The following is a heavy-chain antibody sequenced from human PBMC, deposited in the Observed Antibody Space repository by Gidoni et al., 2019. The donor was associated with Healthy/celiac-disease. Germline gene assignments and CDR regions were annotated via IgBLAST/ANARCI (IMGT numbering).Heavy chain of an antibody. V-gene: IGHV3-9*01. CDR1: GFTFDDYA. D-gene: IGHD6-19*01. CDR2: ISGNSGSI. Sequence: EVQLVESGGGLVQPGRSLRLSCAASGFTFDDYAMHWVRQAPGKGLEWVSGISGNSGSIGYADSVKGRFTISRDNAKNSLYLQMNSLRAEDTALYYCAKDIGDIAVAGSFDYWGQGTLVTVSS. CDR3: AKDIGDIAVAGSFDY. J-gene: IGHJ4*02.